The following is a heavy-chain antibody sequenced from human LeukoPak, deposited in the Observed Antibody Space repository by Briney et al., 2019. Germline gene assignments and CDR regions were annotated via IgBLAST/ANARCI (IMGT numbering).Heavy chain of an antibody. CDR3: TRRHDYGDYLNWFDP. J-gene: IGHJ5*02. V-gene: IGHV3-15*01. Sequence: GGSLRLSCAASGFTFTNAWMTWVRQVPGKGLEWVGHIKSKTDGGTTDYAAPVKGRFTILRDDSENTLYLQMKSLKIEDAAVYCCTRRHDYGDYLNWFDPWGQGTLVTVSS. CDR2: IKSKTDGGTT. D-gene: IGHD4-17*01. CDR1: GFTFTNAW.